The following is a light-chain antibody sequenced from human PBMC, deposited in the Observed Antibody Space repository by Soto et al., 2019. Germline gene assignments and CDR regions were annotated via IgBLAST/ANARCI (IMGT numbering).Light chain of an antibody. CDR2: GAS. J-gene: IGKJ1*01. CDR1: QGVSDN. Sequence: EIVMEQSPATLSVSPGERATLSCRASQGVSDNLAWYQQKPGQAPRLLIYGASTRAAGVPARFSGSGSRTAFSRTISSLQAEDLESYSCQQYTPWQKFGQGTKVEI. V-gene: IGKV3-15*01. CDR3: QQYTPWQK.